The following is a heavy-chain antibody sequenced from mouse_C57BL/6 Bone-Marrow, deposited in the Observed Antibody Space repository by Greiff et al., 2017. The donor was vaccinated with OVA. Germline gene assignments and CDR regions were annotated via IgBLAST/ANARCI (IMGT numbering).Heavy chain of an antibody. D-gene: IGHD2-2*01. CDR2: IHPGDGDT. Sequence: QVQLQQSGAELVKPGASVKISCKASGYAFSSYWMNWVKQRPGKGLEWIGQIHPGDGDTNYNGKFKGKATLTADKSSSTAYMQLSSLTSEYSAVYFCARSGYGYDEFAYWGQGTLVTVSA. CDR1: GYAFSSYW. J-gene: IGHJ3*01. CDR3: ARSGYGYDEFAY. V-gene: IGHV1-80*01.